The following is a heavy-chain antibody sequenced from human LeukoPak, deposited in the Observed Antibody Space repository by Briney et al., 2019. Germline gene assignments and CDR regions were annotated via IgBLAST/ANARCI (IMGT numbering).Heavy chain of an antibody. CDR1: GGSFSNYY. CDR3: ARGRPYYDILTGYYNSIWPMFDY. Sequence: SETLSLTCTVSGGSFSNYYWTWIRQPAGKGLEWIGRVYSSESTNYNSSLKSRVTISVDTSKNQFSLKLSSVTAADTAVYYCARGRPYYDILTGYYNSIWPMFDYWGQGTLVTVSS. V-gene: IGHV4-4*07. CDR2: VYSSEST. J-gene: IGHJ4*02. D-gene: IGHD3-9*01.